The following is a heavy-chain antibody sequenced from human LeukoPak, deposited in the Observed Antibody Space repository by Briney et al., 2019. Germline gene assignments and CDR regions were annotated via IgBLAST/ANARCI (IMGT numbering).Heavy chain of an antibody. V-gene: IGHV1-69*05. CDR2: IIPIFGTA. J-gene: IGHJ6*03. D-gene: IGHD6-13*01. Sequence: ASVKVSCKASGGTFSSYAISWVRQAPGQGLEWMGGIIPIFGTANYAQKFQGRVTITTDESTSTAYMELSSLRSEDTAVYYCARGVGQQLPWDYYYYMDVWGKGTTVTVSS. CDR3: ARGVGQQLPWDYYYYMDV. CDR1: GGTFSSYA.